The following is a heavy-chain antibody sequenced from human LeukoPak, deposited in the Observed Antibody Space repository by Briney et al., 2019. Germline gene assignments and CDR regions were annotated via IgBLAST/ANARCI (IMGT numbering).Heavy chain of an antibody. CDR3: ARAFRARYFDF. D-gene: IGHD2/OR15-2a*01. Sequence: SETLSLTCTVSGGSITTSSYYWGWIRQPPGKGLEWIGIIYYSGSTYYNPSLKGRVTISVDTSKSQFSLKLSSVTAADTAVYYCARAFRARYFDFWGRGTLVTVSS. J-gene: IGHJ2*01. V-gene: IGHV4-39*01. CDR2: IYYSGST. CDR1: GGSITTSSYY.